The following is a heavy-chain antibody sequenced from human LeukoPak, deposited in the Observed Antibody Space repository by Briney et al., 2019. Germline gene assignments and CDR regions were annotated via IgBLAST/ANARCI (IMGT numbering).Heavy chain of an antibody. D-gene: IGHD2-8*01. Sequence: GASVKVSCKASGYTFTGYYMHWVRQAPGQGLEWMGWINPNSGGTNYAQKFQGRVTMTRDTSISTAYMELSRLRSDDTAVYCWARVIVLMVYASRYFDYWGQGTLVTVSS. CDR2: INPNSGGT. CDR1: GYTFTGYY. V-gene: IGHV1-2*02. CDR3: ARVIVLMVYASRYFDY. J-gene: IGHJ4*02.